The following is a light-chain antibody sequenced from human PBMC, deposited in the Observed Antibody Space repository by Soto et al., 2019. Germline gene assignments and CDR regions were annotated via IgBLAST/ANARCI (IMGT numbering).Light chain of an antibody. CDR2: GAS. CDR1: QSISSNY. CDR3: QQYGSAPWT. Sequence: ETVLTQSPGTLSLSPGERATLSCRASQSISSNYLAWYQQKPGQAPKFLIYGASSRATGIPDRFSGSGSGTEFTLTITRLEPQDFAVYYCQQYGSAPWTFGQGTKVEIK. J-gene: IGKJ1*01. V-gene: IGKV3-20*01.